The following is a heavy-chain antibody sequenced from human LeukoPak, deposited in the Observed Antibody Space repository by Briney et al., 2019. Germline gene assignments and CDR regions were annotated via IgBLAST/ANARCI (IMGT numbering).Heavy chain of an antibody. CDR2: VNHSGST. V-gene: IGHV4-38-2*02. Sequence: SETLSLTCTVSGYSISSGYYWAWMRQPPGKGLEWIGSVNHSGSTYYNPSLKSRVTVSVDTSKNQVSLRLSSVTAADTAVYYCARVCSSGRCLDYWGQGTLVTVSS. CDR3: ARVCSSGRCLDY. CDR1: GYSISSGYY. J-gene: IGHJ4*02. D-gene: IGHD2-15*01.